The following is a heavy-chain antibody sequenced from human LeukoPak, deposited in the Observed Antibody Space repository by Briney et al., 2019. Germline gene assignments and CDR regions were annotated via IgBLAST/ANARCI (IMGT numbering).Heavy chain of an antibody. CDR3: AVLEDIVVVPAAIHYYYYMDV. CDR2: INPNSGGT. Sequence: ASVKVSYKASGYTFTGYYMHWVRQAPGQGLEWMGWINPNSGGTNYAQKFQGRVTMTRDTSISTAYMELSRLRSDDTAVYYCAVLEDIVVVPAAIHYYYYMDVWGKGTTVTVSS. V-gene: IGHV1-2*02. CDR1: GYTFTGYY. J-gene: IGHJ6*03. D-gene: IGHD2-2*01.